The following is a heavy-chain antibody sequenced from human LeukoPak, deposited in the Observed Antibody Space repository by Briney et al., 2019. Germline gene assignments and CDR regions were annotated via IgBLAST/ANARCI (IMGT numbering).Heavy chain of an antibody. V-gene: IGHV3-30*03. Sequence: GGSLRLSCTASGSSFSNYGMHWVRQAPGKGLEWVAGISYDGSNKYYIDSVNGRFTISRDNSENTLYLQMNSLRAEDTAVYYCARDLDYYDSSGYFDYWGQGTLVTVSS. CDR1: GSSFSNYG. CDR3: ARDLDYYDSSGYFDY. D-gene: IGHD3-22*01. J-gene: IGHJ4*02. CDR2: ISYDGSNK.